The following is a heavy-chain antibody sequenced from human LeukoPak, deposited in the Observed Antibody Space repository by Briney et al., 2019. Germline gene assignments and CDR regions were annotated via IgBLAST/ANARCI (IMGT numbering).Heavy chain of an antibody. V-gene: IGHV3-23*01. D-gene: IGHD3-10*01. CDR2: ISGSGGIT. CDR3: AKLWFGELLSIIFDY. CDR1: GFTFSSYA. J-gene: IGHJ4*02. Sequence: PGGSLRLSCAASGFTFSSYAMSWVRQAPGKGLEWVSAISGSGGITSYADSVKGRFTISRDNSKNTLYLQMNSLRAEDTAVYYCAKLWFGELLSIIFDYWGQGTLVTVSS.